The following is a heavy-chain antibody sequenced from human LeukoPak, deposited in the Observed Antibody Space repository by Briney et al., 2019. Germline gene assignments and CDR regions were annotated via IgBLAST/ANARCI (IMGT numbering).Heavy chain of an antibody. V-gene: IGHV3-23*01. CDR3: AKGDTSIVRRYYFDY. J-gene: IGHJ4*02. CDR2: ISGSGVGT. Sequence: GGSLRLSCAASGFNLSSCAMSWVRQAPGKGLEWVSVISGSGVGTYYADSVKGRFTISRDNSKNTLDLQMNSLRAEDTAVYYCAKGDTSIVRRYYFDYWGKGTLVTVSS. CDR1: GFNLSSCA. D-gene: IGHD5-18*01.